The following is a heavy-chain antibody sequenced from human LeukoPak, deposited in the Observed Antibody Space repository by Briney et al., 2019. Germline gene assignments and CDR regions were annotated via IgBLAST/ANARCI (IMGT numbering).Heavy chain of an antibody. CDR2: INHSGST. CDR1: GGSFSGYY. Sequence: SETLSLTCAVYGGSFSGYYWSWIRQPPGKGLEWIGEINHSGSTKYNPSLKSRVTISVDKSKNQFSLKLRSVTAADTAVYYCARSNWGLVAFDIWGQGTMVTVSS. D-gene: IGHD7-27*01. V-gene: IGHV4-34*01. J-gene: IGHJ3*02. CDR3: ARSNWGLVAFDI.